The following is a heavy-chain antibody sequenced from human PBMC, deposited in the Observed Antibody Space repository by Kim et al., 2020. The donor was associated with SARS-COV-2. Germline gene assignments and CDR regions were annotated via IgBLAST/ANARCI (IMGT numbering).Heavy chain of an antibody. V-gene: IGHV3-21*01. J-gene: IGHJ6*02. CDR1: GFTFSSYS. CDR2: ISSSSSYI. Sequence: GGSLRLSCAASGFTFSSYSMNWVRQAPGKGLEWVSSISSSSSYIYYADSVKGRFTISRDNAKNSLYLQVNSLRAEDTAVYYCARDRNTIVGVVNVMDVWGQGTTVTVSS. CDR3: ARDRNTIVGVVNVMDV. D-gene: IGHD3-3*01.